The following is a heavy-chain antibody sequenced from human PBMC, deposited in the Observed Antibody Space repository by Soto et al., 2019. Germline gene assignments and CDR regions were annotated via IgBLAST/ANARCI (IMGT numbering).Heavy chain of an antibody. J-gene: IGHJ6*02. Sequence: SVKVSCKASGFTFTSSAVQWVRQARGQRREWIGWIVVGSGNTNYAQKFQERVTNTRDMSTSTAYMELSSLRSEDTAVYYCAAGESAPTLYDILTGYRPLYSYYGMDVWGQGTTVTVSS. CDR3: AAGESAPTLYDILTGYRPLYSYYGMDV. CDR1: GFTFTSSA. D-gene: IGHD3-9*01. CDR2: IVVGSGNT. V-gene: IGHV1-58*01.